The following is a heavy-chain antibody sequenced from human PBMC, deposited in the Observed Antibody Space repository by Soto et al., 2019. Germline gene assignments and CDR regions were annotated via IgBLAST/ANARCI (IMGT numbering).Heavy chain of an antibody. CDR3: ARGPPPTVTTRFDP. CDR1: GGTFSSYA. J-gene: IGHJ5*02. Sequence: QVQLVQSGAEVKKPGSSVKVSCKASGGTFSSYAISWVRQAPGQGLEWMGGIIPIFGTANYAQKCQGRVTITADESTSTAYMGLSSLRSEDTAVYYCARGPPPTVTTRFDPWGQGTLVTVSS. D-gene: IGHD4-17*01. CDR2: IIPIFGTA. V-gene: IGHV1-69*12.